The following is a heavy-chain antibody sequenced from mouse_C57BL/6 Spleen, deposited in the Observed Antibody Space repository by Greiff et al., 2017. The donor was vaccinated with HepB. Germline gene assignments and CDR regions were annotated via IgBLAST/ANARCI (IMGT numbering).Heavy chain of an antibody. D-gene: IGHD1-2*01. CDR2: IWSGGST. CDR1: GFSLTSYG. J-gene: IGHJ1*03. CDR3: ARNYGRGYWYFDV. Sequence: VMLVESGPGLVQPSQSLSITCTVSGFSLTSYGVHWVRQSPGKGLEWLGVIWSGGSTDYNAAFISRLSISKDNSKSQVFFKMNSLQADDTAIYYCARNYGRGYWYFDVWGTGTTVTVSS. V-gene: IGHV2-2*01.